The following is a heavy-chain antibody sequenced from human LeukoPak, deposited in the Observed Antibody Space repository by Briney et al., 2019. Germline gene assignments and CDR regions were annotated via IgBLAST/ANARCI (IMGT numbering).Heavy chain of an antibody. J-gene: IGHJ4*02. CDR2: INPNSGGT. Sequence: ASVKVSCKASGYTFTGYYMHWVRQAPGQGLEWMGWINPNSGGTNYAQKFQGRVTMTRDTSISTAYMELSRLRSDDTAVYYCARDRNWNDDIFDYWGQGTLVTVSS. V-gene: IGHV1-2*02. CDR1: GYTFTGYY. CDR3: ARDRNWNDDIFDY. D-gene: IGHD1-1*01.